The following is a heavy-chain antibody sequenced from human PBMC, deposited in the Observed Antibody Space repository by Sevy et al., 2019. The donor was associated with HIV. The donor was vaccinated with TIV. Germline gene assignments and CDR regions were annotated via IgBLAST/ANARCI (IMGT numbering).Heavy chain of an antibody. V-gene: IGHV3-30*18. CDR1: GISFNNYG. Sequence: GGSLRLSCAASGISFNNYGMHWVRRAPGKGLEWLAVLSYDGTNQSYANSVKGRLTISRDDSKKTLYLQMNSLRVEDTAVYYCAQVGGSKWELFEFYAMHVWGQGTTVTVSS. J-gene: IGHJ6*02. CDR3: AQVGGSKWELFEFYAMHV. D-gene: IGHD1-26*01. CDR2: LSYDGTNQ.